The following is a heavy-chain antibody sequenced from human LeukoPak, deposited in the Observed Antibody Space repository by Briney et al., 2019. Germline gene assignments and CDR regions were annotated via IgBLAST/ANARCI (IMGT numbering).Heavy chain of an antibody. CDR1: GYTFTSYD. CDR3: AREPKGNTYDVGDI. V-gene: IGHV1-8*01. Sequence: ASVKVSCKASGYTFTSYDINWVRQATGQGLEWMGWVNPQNGNTGYAQKFQGRVTMTRDTSISTAYMELSSLRSEDTAVYYCAREPKGNTYDVGDIWGQGTMVTVSS. CDR2: VNPQNGNT. D-gene: IGHD2/OR15-2a*01. J-gene: IGHJ3*02.